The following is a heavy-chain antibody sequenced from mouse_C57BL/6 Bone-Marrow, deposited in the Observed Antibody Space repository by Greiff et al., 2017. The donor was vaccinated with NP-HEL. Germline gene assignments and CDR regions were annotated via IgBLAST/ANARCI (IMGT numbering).Heavy chain of an antibody. CDR1: GYTFTSYW. V-gene: IGHV1-69*01. D-gene: IGHD2-2*01. CDR3: ALLWLRPHFDY. Sequence: QVQLQQPGAELVMPGASVKLSCKASGYTFTSYWMHWVKQRPGQGLEWIGEIDPSGSYTNYNQKFKGKSTLTVDKSSSTAYMQLSSLTSEDAAVYYCALLWLRPHFDYGGQGTTLTVSS. CDR2: IDPSGSYT. J-gene: IGHJ2*01.